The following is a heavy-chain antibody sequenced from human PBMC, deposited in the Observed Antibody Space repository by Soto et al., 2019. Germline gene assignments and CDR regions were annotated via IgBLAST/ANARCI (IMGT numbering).Heavy chain of an antibody. CDR3: VRDTFYGGTFHLDS. Sequence: QVQLVQSGAEVKKPGASVKVSCKASGYTFTNYAVHWVRQAPGQGLEWMGWINTGNGYTKYSQKLQGRVTITRDTSASTAYMELSSLRSEDTAVYFCVRDTFYGGTFHLDSWGQGTLVTVSS. D-gene: IGHD1-26*01. CDR2: INTGNGYT. CDR1: GYTFTNYA. J-gene: IGHJ4*02. V-gene: IGHV1-3*04.